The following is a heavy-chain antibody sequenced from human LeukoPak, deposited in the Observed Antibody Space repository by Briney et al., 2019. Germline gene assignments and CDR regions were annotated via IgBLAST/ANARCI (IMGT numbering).Heavy chain of an antibody. CDR2: ISYDGSNK. J-gene: IGHJ4*02. Sequence: GGSLRLSCAASGFTFSSYDMSWVRQAPGKGLEWVAVISYDGSNKYYADSVKGRFTISRDNSKNTLYLQMNSLRAEDTAVYYCARDGYSGSSDYWGQGTLVTVSS. V-gene: IGHV3-30*03. CDR3: ARDGYSGSSDY. CDR1: GFTFSSYD. D-gene: IGHD5-12*01.